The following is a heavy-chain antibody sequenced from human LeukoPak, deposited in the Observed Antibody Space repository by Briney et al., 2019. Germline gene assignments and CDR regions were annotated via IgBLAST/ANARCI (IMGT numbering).Heavy chain of an antibody. CDR3: ARKVAMGRDALDI. J-gene: IGHJ3*02. CDR1: RYSFTSYW. Sequence: GESLKISCKGSRYSFTSYWIGWVRQMPGKGLEWMGIIYPGDSDTRYSPSFQGQVTISADKSTSTAYLQWSSLKASDTAMYYCARKVAMGRDALDIWGQGTMVTVSS. CDR2: IYPGDSDT. D-gene: IGHD5-18*01. V-gene: IGHV5-51*01.